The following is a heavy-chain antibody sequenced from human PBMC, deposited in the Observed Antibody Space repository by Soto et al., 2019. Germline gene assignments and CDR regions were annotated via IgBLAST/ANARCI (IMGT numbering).Heavy chain of an antibody. CDR3: AGNRITMVRGVPNFDY. V-gene: IGHV4-59*01. J-gene: IGHJ4*02. CDR1: GGSISSYY. D-gene: IGHD3-10*01. CDR2: IYYSGST. Sequence: PSETLSLTCTVSGGSISSYYWSWIRQPPGKGLEWIGYIYYSGSTNYNPSLKSRVTISVDTSKNQFSLKLSSVTAADTAVYYCAGNRITMVRGVPNFDYWGQGTLVTVSS.